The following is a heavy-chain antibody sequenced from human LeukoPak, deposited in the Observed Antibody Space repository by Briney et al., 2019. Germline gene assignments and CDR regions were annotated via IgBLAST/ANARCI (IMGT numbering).Heavy chain of an antibody. CDR3: AKDIVRGVRGLPRLYSGFCDS. CDR1: GFTFDDYA. J-gene: IGHJ4*02. D-gene: IGHD3-10*01. CDR2: IRGDGGRT. V-gene: IGHV3-43*02. Sequence: PGGSLRLSCAASGFTFDDYAMHWVRQAPGKGLEWVCLIRGDGGRTFCADSVKGRFTISRDNSKNSLYLQMDSLTTEDTAFYYCAKDIVRGVRGLPRLYSGFCDSWGQGTLVIVSS.